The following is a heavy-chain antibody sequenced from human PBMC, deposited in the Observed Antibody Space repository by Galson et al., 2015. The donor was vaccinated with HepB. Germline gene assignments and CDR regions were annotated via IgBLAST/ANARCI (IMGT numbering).Heavy chain of an antibody. CDR1: GFTFSSYG. D-gene: IGHD3-9*01. J-gene: IGHJ6*02. CDR3: ARDRALRYFDWLLPEVGGYYGMDV. CDR2: ISYDGSNK. Sequence: SLRLSCAASGFTFSSYGMHWVRQAPGKGLEWVAVISYDGSNKYYADSVKGRFTISRDNSKNTLYLQMNSLRAEDTAVYYCARDRALRYFDWLLPEVGGYYGMDVWGQGTTVTVSS. V-gene: IGHV3-30*03.